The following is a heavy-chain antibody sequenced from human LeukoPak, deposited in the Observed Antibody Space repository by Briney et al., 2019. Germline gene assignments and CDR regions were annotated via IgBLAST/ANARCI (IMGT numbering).Heavy chain of an antibody. CDR1: GFIVNSYA. J-gene: IGHJ5*02. D-gene: IGHD3-16*01. V-gene: IGHV3-66*02. Sequence: GGSLRLSCAASGFIVNSYAVSWVRQAPGKGLAWVSLIYSDGVTQYADSVKGRFTISRDNSKNTLYLQMNSLRDEDTAVYFCARDRAGGKTWVEFDPWGQGTLVTVSS. CDR3: ARDRAGGKTWVEFDP. CDR2: IYSDGVT.